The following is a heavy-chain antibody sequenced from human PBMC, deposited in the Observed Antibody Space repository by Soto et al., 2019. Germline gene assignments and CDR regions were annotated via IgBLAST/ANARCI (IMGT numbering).Heavy chain of an antibody. J-gene: IGHJ6*02. D-gene: IGHD2-21*01. V-gene: IGHV1-18*01. Sequence: QVQLVQSGDEVKKPGASVRVSCKASGYIFVNYGIAWVRQAPGQGLEWMGWISPYTGNTHSATKVQGRLTMTTDTFQSTGYMDLGSLTSDDTAVYYWVVVDNFVTPTPQDVRGQGTTVTVSS. CDR1: GYIFVNYG. CDR2: ISPYTGNT. CDR3: VVVDNFVTPTPQDV.